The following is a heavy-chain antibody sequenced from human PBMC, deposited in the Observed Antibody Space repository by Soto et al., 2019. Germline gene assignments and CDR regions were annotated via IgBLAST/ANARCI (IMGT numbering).Heavy chain of an antibody. Sequence: EVQLVESGGGLVKPGGSLRLSCAASGFTFSSYSMNWVRQAPGKGLEWVSSISSSSSYIYYADSVKGRFTISRDNAKNSLYLQMNSLRADDTAVYYCARADGGSTVTTSADYWGQGTLVTVSS. CDR2: ISSSSSYI. V-gene: IGHV3-21*01. CDR3: ARADGGSTVTTSADY. CDR1: GFTFSSYS. J-gene: IGHJ4*02. D-gene: IGHD4-4*01.